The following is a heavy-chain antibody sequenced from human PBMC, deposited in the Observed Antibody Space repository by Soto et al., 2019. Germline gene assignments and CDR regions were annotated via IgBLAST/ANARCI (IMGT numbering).Heavy chain of an antibody. Sequence: GGSLRLSCAASGFTFSDYYMSWIRQAPGKGLEWVSYICSSGSTIYYADSVKGRFTISRDNAKNSLYLQMNSLRAEDTAVYYCARDLGYSSSWYVDYWGQGTLVTVSS. V-gene: IGHV3-11*04. J-gene: IGHJ4*02. D-gene: IGHD6-13*01. CDR2: ICSSGSTI. CDR3: ARDLGYSSSWYVDY. CDR1: GFTFSDYY.